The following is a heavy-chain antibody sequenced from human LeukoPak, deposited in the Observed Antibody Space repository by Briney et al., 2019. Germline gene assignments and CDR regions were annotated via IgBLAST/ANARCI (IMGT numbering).Heavy chain of an antibody. Sequence: QTLSLTCAISGDSVSNKNTAWNWIRQSPSRGLEWLGRTYYRSKWHNTYAASVKSRITINPDTTKNQFSLQLNSVTPADTALYYCARDGTWRLDYWGQGTLVTVSS. V-gene: IGHV6-1*01. J-gene: IGHJ4*02. D-gene: IGHD2-15*01. CDR3: ARDGTWRLDY. CDR1: GDSVSNKNTA. CDR2: TYYRSKWHN.